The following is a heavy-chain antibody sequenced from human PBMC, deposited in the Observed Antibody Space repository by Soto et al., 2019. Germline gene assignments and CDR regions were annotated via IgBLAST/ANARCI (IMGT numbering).Heavy chain of an antibody. CDR2: INSDGSST. Sequence: GESLKISCAASGFTFSSYWMHWVRQAPGKGLVWVSRINSDGSSTSYADSVKGRFTISRDNAKNTLYLQMNSLRAEDTAVYYCARVKYYYGSGSYYHFDYWGRGTLVTVSS. CDR1: GFTFSSYW. V-gene: IGHV3-74*01. CDR3: ARVKYYYGSGSYYHFDY. D-gene: IGHD3-10*01. J-gene: IGHJ4*02.